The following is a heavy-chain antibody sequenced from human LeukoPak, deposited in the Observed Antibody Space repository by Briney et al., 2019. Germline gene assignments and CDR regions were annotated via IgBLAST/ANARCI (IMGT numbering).Heavy chain of an antibody. D-gene: IGHD5-24*01. J-gene: IGHJ5*02. CDR1: GYTFTSYG. CDR2: ISAYNGNT. V-gene: IGHV1-18*01. CDR3: ARATYVEMATICWFDP. Sequence: ASVKVSCTASGYTFTSYGISWVRQAPGQGLEWMGWISAYNGNTNYAQKLQGRVTMTTDTSTSTAYMELRSLRSDDTAVYYCARATYVEMATICWFDPWGQGTLVTVSS.